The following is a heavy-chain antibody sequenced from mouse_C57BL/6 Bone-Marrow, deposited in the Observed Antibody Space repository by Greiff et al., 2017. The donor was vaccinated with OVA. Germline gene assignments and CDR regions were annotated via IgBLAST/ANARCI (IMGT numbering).Heavy chain of an antibody. J-gene: IGHJ4*01. V-gene: IGHV5-17*01. CDR3: ADTLYYAMDY. CDR1: GFTFSDYG. CDR2: ISSGSSTI. Sequence: EVMLVESGGGLVKPGGSLKLSCAASGFTFSDYGMHWVRQAPEKGLEWVAYISSGSSTIYYADTVKGRFTISRDNAKNTLFLQMTSLGSEDTAMYYCADTLYYAMDYWGQGTSVTVSS.